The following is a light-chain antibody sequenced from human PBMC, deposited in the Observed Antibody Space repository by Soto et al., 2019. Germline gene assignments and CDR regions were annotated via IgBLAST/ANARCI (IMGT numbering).Light chain of an antibody. CDR2: DVS. V-gene: IGKV1-5*01. CDR1: QSISSW. CDR3: QQYKSYSSLT. J-gene: IGKJ2*01. Sequence: DIQMTQSPSTLSASVGDRVTITCRASQSISSWLAWYQQKPGKTPKLLIYDVSTLKSGVPSRFGGSGSGTEFTLTISSLQPEDFATYYCQQYKSYSSLTFGQGTKLEI.